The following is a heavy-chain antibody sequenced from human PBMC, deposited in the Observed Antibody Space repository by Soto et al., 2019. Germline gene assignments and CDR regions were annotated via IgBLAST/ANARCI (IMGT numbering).Heavy chain of an antibody. D-gene: IGHD3-3*01. J-gene: IGHJ4*02. CDR3: ARQTITIFGVVARYFDY. CDR2: IYYSGST. Sequence: SETLSLTCTVSGGSISSSSYYWGWIRQPPGKGLEWIGSIYYSGSTYYNPSLKSRVTISVDTSKNQFSLKLGSVTAADTAVYYCARQTITIFGVVARYFDYWGQGTLVTVSS. CDR1: GGSISSSSYY. V-gene: IGHV4-39*01.